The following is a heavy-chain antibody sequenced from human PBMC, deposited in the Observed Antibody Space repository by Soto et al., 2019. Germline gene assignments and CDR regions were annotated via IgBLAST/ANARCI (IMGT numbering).Heavy chain of an antibody. CDR3: AIPKGYCISTSCYASSAFDI. CDR1: GYTFTSYD. CDR2: MNPNSGNT. Sequence: ASVKVSCKASGYTFTSYDINWVRQATGQGLEWMGWMNPNSGNTGYAQKFQGRVTMTRNTSISTAYMELSSLRSEDTAVYYCAIPKGYCISTSCYASSAFDICGQGTILTLSS. D-gene: IGHD2-2*01. J-gene: IGHJ3*02. V-gene: IGHV1-8*01.